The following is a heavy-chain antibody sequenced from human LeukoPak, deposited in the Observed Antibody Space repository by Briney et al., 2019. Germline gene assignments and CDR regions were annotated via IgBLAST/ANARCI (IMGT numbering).Heavy chain of an antibody. CDR1: GYTFTSYD. Sequence: GASVKVSCKASGYTFTSYDINWVRQAPGQGLEWMGGIIPIFGTANYAQKFQGRVTITADKSTSTAYMELSSLRSEDTAVYYCAILRGTDYYYYYMDVWGKGTTVTVSS. CDR2: IIPIFGTA. J-gene: IGHJ6*03. D-gene: IGHD3-10*01. V-gene: IGHV1-69*06. CDR3: AILRGTDYYYYYMDV.